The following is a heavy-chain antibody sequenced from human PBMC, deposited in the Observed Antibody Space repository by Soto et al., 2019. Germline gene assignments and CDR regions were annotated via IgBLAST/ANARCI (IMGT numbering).Heavy chain of an antibody. Sequence: GGSLRLSCAASGFTFSSYSMNWVRQAPGKGLEWVSSISSSSSYIYYADSVKGRFTISSDNAKNSLYLQMNSLRAEDTAVYYCASFLGVYCGSRGPYYYGMDVWGQGTKVAVSS. CDR2: ISSSSSYI. D-gene: IGHD2-2*01. V-gene: IGHV3-21*01. CDR1: GFTFSSYS. CDR3: ASFLGVYCGSRGPYYYGMDV. J-gene: IGHJ6*02.